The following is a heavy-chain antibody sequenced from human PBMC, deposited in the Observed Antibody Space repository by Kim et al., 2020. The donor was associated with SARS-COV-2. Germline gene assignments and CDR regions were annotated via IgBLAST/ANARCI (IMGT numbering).Heavy chain of an antibody. D-gene: IGHD3-22*01. Sequence: GGSLRLSCVASGFLFARYEMTWVRQAPGKGLEWVSRISVGGGVTYHAYAAKGRITVSSDNSNTTLFLHMNMRRAEDTAVYYCAKVADYDGSEYLSYCGQG. V-gene: IGHV3-23*01. CDR2: ISVGGGVT. CDR1: GFLFARYE. J-gene: IGHJ4*02. CDR3: AKVADYDGSEYLSY.